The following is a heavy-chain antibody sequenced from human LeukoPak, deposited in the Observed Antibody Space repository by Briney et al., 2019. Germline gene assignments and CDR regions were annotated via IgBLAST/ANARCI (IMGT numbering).Heavy chain of an antibody. J-gene: IGHJ6*03. D-gene: IGHD1/OR15-1a*01. Sequence: ASVKVSCKASGYTFTGYYMDWVRQAPGQGLEWMGWINPNSGGTNYAQKFQGRVTLTRDTSTSTAYMELRSLRSDDTAVYHCARAKNWNNLGDYYYYMDVWGKGTTVTVSS. CDR3: ARAKNWNNLGDYYYYMDV. V-gene: IGHV1-2*02. CDR1: GYTFTGYY. CDR2: INPNSGGT.